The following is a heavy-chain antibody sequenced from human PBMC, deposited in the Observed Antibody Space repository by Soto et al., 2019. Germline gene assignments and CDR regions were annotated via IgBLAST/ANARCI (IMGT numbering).Heavy chain of an antibody. CDR1: GFTFTSSA. D-gene: IGHD3-10*01. Sequence: SVKVSCKASGFTFTSSAVQWARQARGRRLEWIGWIVVGSGNTNYAQKFQERVTITRDMSTSTAYMELSSLRSEDTAVYYCAAELIDYYGSGSYIYAFDIWGQGTMVTVSS. V-gene: IGHV1-58*01. CDR2: IVVGSGNT. J-gene: IGHJ3*02. CDR3: AAELIDYYGSGSYIYAFDI.